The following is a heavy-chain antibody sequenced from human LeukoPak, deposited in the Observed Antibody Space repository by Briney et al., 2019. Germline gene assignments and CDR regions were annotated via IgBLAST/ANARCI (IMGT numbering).Heavy chain of an antibody. J-gene: IGHJ6*03. CDR3: ARESQVAIFGVVYYYCYMDV. V-gene: IGHV1-69*13. CDR1: GGTFSSYA. CDR2: IIPIFGTA. Sequence: ASVKVSCKASGGTFSSYAISWVRQAPGQGLEWMGGIIPIFGTANYAQKFQGRVTITADESTSTAYMELSSLRSEDTAVYYCARESQVAIFGVVYYYCYMDVWGKGTTVTVSS. D-gene: IGHD3-3*01.